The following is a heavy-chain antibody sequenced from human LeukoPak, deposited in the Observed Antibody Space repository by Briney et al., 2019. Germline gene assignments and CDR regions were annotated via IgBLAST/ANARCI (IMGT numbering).Heavy chain of an antibody. Sequence: ASVKVSCKASGGTFSSYAISWVRQAPGQGLEWMGGIIPIFGTANYAQKIQGRVTITADESTSTAYMELSSLRSEDTAVYYCARGMVQGVMSGDAFDIWGQGTMVTVSS. V-gene: IGHV1-69*01. CDR2: IIPIFGTA. CDR3: ARGMVQGVMSGDAFDI. D-gene: IGHD3-10*01. J-gene: IGHJ3*02. CDR1: GGTFSSYA.